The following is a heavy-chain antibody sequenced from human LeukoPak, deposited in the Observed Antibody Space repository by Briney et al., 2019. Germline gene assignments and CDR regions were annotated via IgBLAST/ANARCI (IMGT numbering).Heavy chain of an antibody. J-gene: IGHJ4*02. CDR1: GGTFSSYA. V-gene: IGHV1-69*01. Sequence: SSVKVSCKASGGTFSSYAISWVRQAPGQGLEWMGGIIPIFGTANYAQKFQGRVTITADESTSTAHMELSSLRSEDTAVYYCARGVTTRGYFDYWGQGTLVTVSS. CDR2: IIPIFGTA. D-gene: IGHD4-11*01. CDR3: ARGVTTRGYFDY.